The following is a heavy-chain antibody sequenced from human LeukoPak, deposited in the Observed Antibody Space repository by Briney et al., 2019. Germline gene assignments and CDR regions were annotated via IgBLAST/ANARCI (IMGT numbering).Heavy chain of an antibody. CDR3: ARDEGYSSGWYTGDFIDY. Sequence: PGGSLSLSCGASGFTFSRHWMTWVRQAPGKGLEWVASIKQDGSEKYYVDSVKGRFTISRDNAKNSLYLQMNSLRAEDTAVYYCARDEGYSSGWYTGDFIDYWGQGTLVTVSS. CDR2: IKQDGSEK. CDR1: GFTFSRHW. V-gene: IGHV3-7*01. D-gene: IGHD6-19*01. J-gene: IGHJ4*02.